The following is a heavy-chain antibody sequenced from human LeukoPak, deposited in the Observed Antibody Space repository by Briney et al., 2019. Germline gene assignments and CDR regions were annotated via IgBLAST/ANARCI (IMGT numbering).Heavy chain of an antibody. Sequence: GGSLRLSCVASGLPIADFAMHWVRQAPGKGLEWVSLISGDGVSTFYAASVKGRFSISRDNSKNSLSLEMNSLRTEDTAMYYCARESGKFDYWGQGTLVAVSS. CDR3: ARESGKFDY. V-gene: IGHV3-43*02. CDR2: ISGDGVST. CDR1: GLPIADFA. J-gene: IGHJ4*02.